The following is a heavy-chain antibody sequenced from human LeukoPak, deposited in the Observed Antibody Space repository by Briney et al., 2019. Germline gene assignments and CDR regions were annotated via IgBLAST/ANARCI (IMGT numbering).Heavy chain of an antibody. CDR1: GFTFSSYA. V-gene: IGHV3-30-3*01. CDR3: ARNDPDSSED. CDR2: ISYDGSNK. J-gene: IGHJ4*02. Sequence: GGSLRLSCAASGFTFSSYAMHWVRQAPGKGLEWVAVISYDGSNKYYADSVKGRFTTSRDNSKNTLYLQMNSLRAEDTAVYYCARNDPDSSEDWGQGTLVTVSS. D-gene: IGHD3-22*01.